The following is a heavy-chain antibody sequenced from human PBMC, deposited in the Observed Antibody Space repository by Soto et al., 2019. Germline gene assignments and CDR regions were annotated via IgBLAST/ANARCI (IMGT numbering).Heavy chain of an antibody. CDR2: IYYSGST. CDR3: ASLNYVFLSGYYTASKYGYYYYGMDV. V-gene: IGHV4-31*03. CDR1: GGSISSGGYY. J-gene: IGHJ6*02. D-gene: IGHD3-3*01. Sequence: PSETLSLTCTVSGGSISSGGYYWSWIRQHPGKGLEWIGYIYYSGSTYYNPSLKSRVTISVDTSKNQFSLKLSSVTAADTAVYYCASLNYVFLSGYYTASKYGYYYYGMDVWGQGTTVTVSS.